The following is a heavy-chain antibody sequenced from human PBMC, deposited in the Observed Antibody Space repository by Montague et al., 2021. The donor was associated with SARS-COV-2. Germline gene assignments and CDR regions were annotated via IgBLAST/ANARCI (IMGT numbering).Heavy chain of an antibody. CDR2: INHSGTT. D-gene: IGHD1-26*01. CDR1: GGSFSGYY. V-gene: IGHV4-34*01. CDR3: ARWDPQTLTLIGLRGTPASDY. J-gene: IGHJ4*02. Sequence: SETLSLTCAVYGGSFSGYYWTWIRQSPGKGLEWIAEINHSGTTNYNFNPSLRSRVTISVYTSKSQFSLKLSSVTAADTGVYYCARWDPQTLTLIGLRGTPASDYWGQGTLVTVSS.